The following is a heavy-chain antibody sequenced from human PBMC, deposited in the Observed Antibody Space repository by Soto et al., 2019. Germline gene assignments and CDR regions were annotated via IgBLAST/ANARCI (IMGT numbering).Heavy chain of an antibody. CDR1: CGSISSSSYY. CDR3: ARHYYDSSGFWSDYYGMDV. V-gene: IGHV4-39*01. D-gene: IGHD3-22*01. J-gene: IGHJ6*02. Sequence: PSETLSLTCTVSCGSISSSSYYWGWIRQPPGKGLEWIGSIYYSGSTYYNPSLKSRVTISADTSKNQFSLKLSSVTAADTAVYYCARHYYDSSGFWSDYYGMDVWGQGTTVTVSS. CDR2: IYYSGST.